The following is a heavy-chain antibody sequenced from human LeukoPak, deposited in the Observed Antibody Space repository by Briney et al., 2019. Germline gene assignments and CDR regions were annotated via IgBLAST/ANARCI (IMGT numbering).Heavy chain of an antibody. CDR1: GFTFDDYG. Sequence: GGSLRLSCAASGFTFDDYGMSWVRQAPGKGLEWVSGISGSGGSTYYADSVKGRFTISRDNSKNTLYLQMNSLRAEDTAIYYCAKGSDRYGDYEYFDYWGQGTLVTVSS. CDR3: AKGSDRYGDYEYFDY. V-gene: IGHV3-23*01. J-gene: IGHJ4*02. D-gene: IGHD4-17*01. CDR2: ISGSGGST.